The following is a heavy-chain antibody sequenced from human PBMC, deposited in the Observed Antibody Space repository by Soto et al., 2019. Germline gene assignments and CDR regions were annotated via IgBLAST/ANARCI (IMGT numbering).Heavy chain of an antibody. D-gene: IGHD6-6*01. V-gene: IGHV5-51*01. Sequence: GESLKIACQGSVYNFASYWMGWVRQMPGKDLEWMGIIYPGDSDTRYSPSFQGQVTISADKSLRTAYLQWTSLKASDTALYYCARTRSFTLGFYYDGMDVWGQGTTVTVSS. CDR2: IYPGDSDT. J-gene: IGHJ6*02. CDR3: ARTRSFTLGFYYDGMDV. CDR1: VYNFASYW.